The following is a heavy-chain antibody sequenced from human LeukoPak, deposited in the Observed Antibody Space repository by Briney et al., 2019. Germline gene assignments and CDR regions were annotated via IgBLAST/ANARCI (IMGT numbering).Heavy chain of an antibody. CDR1: GGSISSSSYY. V-gene: IGHV4-39*07. CDR2: IYYSGST. CDR3: ARAPGTMVRGVIITN. J-gene: IGHJ4*02. D-gene: IGHD3-10*01. Sequence: SETLSLTCTVSGGSISSSSYYWGWIRQPPGKGLEWIGSIYYSGSTYYNPSLKSRVTISVDTSKNQFSLKLSSVTAADTAVYYCARAPGTMVRGVIITNWGQGTLVTVSS.